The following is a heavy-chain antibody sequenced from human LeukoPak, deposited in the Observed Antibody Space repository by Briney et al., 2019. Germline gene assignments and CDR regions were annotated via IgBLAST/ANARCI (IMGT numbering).Heavy chain of an antibody. V-gene: IGHV3-66*01. Sequence: GGSLRLSCAASGLIVSGDYISWVRQAPGKGLEWVSVIYSGGTTYYADSVKGRFTISRDNSKNTWYLQMNSLRAEDTAVYYCAREAYYYDSWAFDIWGQGTMVTVSS. CDR1: GLIVSGDY. CDR2: IYSGGTT. J-gene: IGHJ3*02. D-gene: IGHD3-22*01. CDR3: AREAYYYDSWAFDI.